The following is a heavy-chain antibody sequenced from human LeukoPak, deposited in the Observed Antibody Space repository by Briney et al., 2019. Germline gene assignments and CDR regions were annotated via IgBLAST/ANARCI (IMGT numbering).Heavy chain of an antibody. CDR2: IIPIFGTA. V-gene: IGHV1-69*01. D-gene: IGHD2-8*02. J-gene: IGHJ3*02. Sequence: ASVKVSCKASGGTFSSYAISWVRQAPGQGLEWMGGIIPIFGTANYAQKFQGRVTITADESTSTAYMELSSLRSEDTAVYYCASPSAIKGGAVVFIVDRAFDIWGQGTMVTVSS. CDR3: ASPSAIKGGAVVFIVDRAFDI. CDR1: GGTFSSYA.